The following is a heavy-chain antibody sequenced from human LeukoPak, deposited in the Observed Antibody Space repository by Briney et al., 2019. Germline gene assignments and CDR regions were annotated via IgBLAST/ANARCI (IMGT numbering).Heavy chain of an antibody. CDR1: GGSFSGYY. CDR2: INHSGST. CDR3: ARDGPYYDFWSGPPRGYYYGMDV. Sequence: PSETLSLTCAVYGGSFSGYYWSWIRQPPGKGLEWIGEINHSGSTNYNPSLKSRVTISVDTSKNQFSLKLSSVTAADTAVYYCARDGPYYDFWSGPPRGYYYGMDVWGQGTTVTVSS. V-gene: IGHV4-34*01. D-gene: IGHD3-3*01. J-gene: IGHJ6*02.